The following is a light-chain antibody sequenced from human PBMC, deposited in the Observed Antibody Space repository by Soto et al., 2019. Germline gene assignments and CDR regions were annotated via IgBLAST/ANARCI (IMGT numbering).Light chain of an antibody. V-gene: IGKV1-5*03. CDR3: QQYNNYPRT. J-gene: IGKJ1*01. CDR1: QSINSW. Sequence: IQMTQSPSTLSASVGDRVTITCRASQSINSWLAWYQQKPGKAPKLLIYKASGLESGVPSRFSGSGSGTDFTLTISNLQPDDFATYFCQQYNNYPRTFGQGTKVDIK. CDR2: KAS.